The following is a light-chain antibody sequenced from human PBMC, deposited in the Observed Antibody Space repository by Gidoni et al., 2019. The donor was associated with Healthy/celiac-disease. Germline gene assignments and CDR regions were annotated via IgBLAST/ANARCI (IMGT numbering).Light chain of an antibody. CDR2: AAS. V-gene: IGKV1-39*01. CDR1: QSISSY. Sequence: DSEMTQSTPSLSASVGDRVTITCRASQSISSYLHWYQQKPGTAPKLLIYAASSLQGGVPSRFGGGSSATFFTLTISILQPDVFASYCCQQSYSTPRTFGQGTKVEIK. J-gene: IGKJ1*01. CDR3: QQSYSTPRT.